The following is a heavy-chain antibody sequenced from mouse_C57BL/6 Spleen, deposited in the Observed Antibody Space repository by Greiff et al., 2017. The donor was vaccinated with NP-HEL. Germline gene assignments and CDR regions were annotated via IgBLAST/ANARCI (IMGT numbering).Heavy chain of an antibody. J-gene: IGHJ4*01. CDR2: IWSGGST. D-gene: IGHD4-1*02. CDR3: ADQLLYDAMDY. Sequence: VHLVESGPGLVQPSQSLSITCTVSGFSFTSYCVHWVRQSPGKGLEWLGVIWSGGSTDYNAAFMSRLSITKDNSKSQDFFKMNSLQADDTAIYYCADQLLYDAMDYWGQGTSVTVSS. CDR1: GFSFTSYC. V-gene: IGHV2-5*01.